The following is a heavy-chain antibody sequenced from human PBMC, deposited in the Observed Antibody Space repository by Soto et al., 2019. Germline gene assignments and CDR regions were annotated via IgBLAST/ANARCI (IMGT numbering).Heavy chain of an antibody. CDR3: ARGDRGAFDH. CDR1: GFTFSYYW. Sequence: EVQLVESGGGLVRPGGSLRLSCAASGFTFSYYWMHWVRQAPGKGLMWVSRIHSDGSSTTYADFVKGRFIISRDNARNTVDLQMNSVRVEDTAVYYCARGDRGAFDHWGQGTVVTVSS. D-gene: IGHD1-26*01. CDR2: IHSDGSST. V-gene: IGHV3-74*01. J-gene: IGHJ3*01.